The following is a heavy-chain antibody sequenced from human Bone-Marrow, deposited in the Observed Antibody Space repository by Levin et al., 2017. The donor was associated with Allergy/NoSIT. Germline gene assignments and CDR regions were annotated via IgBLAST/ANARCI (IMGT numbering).Heavy chain of an antibody. D-gene: IGHD6-19*01. CDR3: ARVDIGIAVAGTISDWFDP. J-gene: IGHJ5*02. V-gene: IGHV1-8*01. CDR1: GYTFTSYD. Sequence: GESLKISCKASGYTFTSYDINWVRQATGQGLEWMGWMNPNSGNTGYAQKFQGRVTMTRNTSISTAYMELSSLRSEDTAVYYCARVDIGIAVAGTISDWFDPWGQGTLVTVSS. CDR2: MNPNSGNT.